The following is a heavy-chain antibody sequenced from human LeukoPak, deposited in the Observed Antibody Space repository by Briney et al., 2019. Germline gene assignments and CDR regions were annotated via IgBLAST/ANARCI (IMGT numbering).Heavy chain of an antibody. D-gene: IGHD5-18*01. Sequence: PGGSLRLSCAASGFTFSSSAMSWLRQAPGKGLEWVSTISGSGDSTYYADSVKGRFTISRDNSKNTLYLQMNSLRAEDTAVYNCAKDSRYNYGGIFDYWGRGTLVTVSS. CDR2: ISGSGDST. V-gene: IGHV3-23*01. CDR3: AKDSRYNYGGIFDY. CDR1: GFTFSSSA. J-gene: IGHJ4*02.